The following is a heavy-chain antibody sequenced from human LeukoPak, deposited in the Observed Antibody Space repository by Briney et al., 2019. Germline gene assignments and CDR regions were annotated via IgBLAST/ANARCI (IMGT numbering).Heavy chain of an antibody. V-gene: IGHV1-69*05. CDR3: ARYVPAAINAFDI. CDR2: IIPIFGTA. J-gene: IGHJ3*02. CDR1: GGTFSSYA. D-gene: IGHD2-2*02. Sequence: SVKVSCKASGGTFSSYAISWLRQAPGQGLEWMGGIIPIFGTANYAQKFQGRVTITTDESTSTAYMELSSLRSEDTAVYYCARYVPAAINAFDIWGQGTMVTVSS.